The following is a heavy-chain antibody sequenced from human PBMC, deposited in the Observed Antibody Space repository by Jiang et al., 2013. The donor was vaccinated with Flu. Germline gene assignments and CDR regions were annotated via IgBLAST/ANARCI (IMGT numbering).Heavy chain of an antibody. CDR1: GGSISSSNW. Sequence: GSGLVKPSGTLSLTCAVSGGSISSSNWWSWVRQPPGKGLEWIGEIYHSGSTNYNPSLKSRVTISVDKSKNQFSLKLSSVTAADTAVYYCALLDIVVVPAATSDYWGQGTLVTVSS. CDR2: IYHSGST. CDR3: ALLDIVVVPAATSDY. J-gene: IGHJ4*02. V-gene: IGHV4-4*02. D-gene: IGHD2-2*03.